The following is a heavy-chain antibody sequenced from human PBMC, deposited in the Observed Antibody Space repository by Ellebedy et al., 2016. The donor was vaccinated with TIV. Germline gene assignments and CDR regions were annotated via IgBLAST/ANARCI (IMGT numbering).Heavy chain of an antibody. CDR3: ATDHY. V-gene: IGHV3-30-3*01. J-gene: IGHJ4*02. CDR2: ISYDGSNK. CDR1: GFTFSSYA. Sequence: GESLKISCAASGFTFSSYAMHWVRQAPGKGLEWVAVISYDGSNKYYADFVKGRFTISRDNSKNTLYLQMNSLRAEDTAVYYCATDHYWGQGTLVTVSS.